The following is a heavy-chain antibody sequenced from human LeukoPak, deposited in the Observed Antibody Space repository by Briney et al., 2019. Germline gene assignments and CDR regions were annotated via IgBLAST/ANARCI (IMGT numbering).Heavy chain of an antibody. V-gene: IGHV4-4*02. CDR2: IYYSGST. D-gene: IGHD6-19*01. CDR1: GGSISSSNW. CDR3: ARAHSSSFDY. J-gene: IGHJ4*02. Sequence: PSETLSLTCAVSGGSISSSNWWSWVRQPPGKGLEWIGNIYYSGSTNYNPSLKSRVTISVDTSRNQFSLKLRSVTAADTAVYYCARAHSSSFDYWGQGTLVTVSS.